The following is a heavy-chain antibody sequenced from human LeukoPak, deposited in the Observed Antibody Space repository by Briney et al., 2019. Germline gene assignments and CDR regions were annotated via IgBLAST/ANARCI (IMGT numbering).Heavy chain of an antibody. J-gene: IGHJ6*03. D-gene: IGHD1-26*01. CDR3: ARRRVGATFYYYYYMDV. V-gene: IGHV4-34*01. CDR2: INHSGST. Sequence: PSETLSLTCAVYGGSFSGYYWSWIRQPPGKGLEWIGEINHSGSTNYNPSLKSRVTISVYTSKNQFSLKLSSVTAADTSVYYCARRRVGATFYYYYYMDVWGKGTTVTVSS. CDR1: GGSFSGYY.